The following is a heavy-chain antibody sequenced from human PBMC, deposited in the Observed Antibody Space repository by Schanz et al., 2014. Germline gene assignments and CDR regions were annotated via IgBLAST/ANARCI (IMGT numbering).Heavy chain of an antibody. CDR1: GFTFSSYA. D-gene: IGHD3-9*01. V-gene: IGHV3-23*01. CDR3: AKQIHYDILTVTRN. CDR2: LSGSGGST. Sequence: EVQLLESGGGLVQPGGSLRLSCAASGFTFSSYAMSWVRQAPGKGLEWVSALSGSGGSTYYADSVKGRFTISRDNSKITLYRQMNSLRAEDTAVSYCAKQIHYDILTVTRNWGQGTLVTVSS. J-gene: IGHJ4*02.